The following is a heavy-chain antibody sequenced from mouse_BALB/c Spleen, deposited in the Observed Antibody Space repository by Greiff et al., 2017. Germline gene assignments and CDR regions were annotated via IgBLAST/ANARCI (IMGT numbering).Heavy chain of an antibody. V-gene: IGHV5-12-2*01. D-gene: IGHD1-1*01. Sequence: EVQGVESGGGLVQPGGSLKLSCAASGFTFSSYTMSWVRQTPEKRLEWVAYISNGGGSTYYPDTVKGRFTISRDNAKNTLYLQMSSLKSEDTAMYYCARGGIYYYGSSPAWFAYWGQGTLVTVSA. J-gene: IGHJ3*01. CDR1: GFTFSSYT. CDR2: ISNGGGST. CDR3: ARGGIYYYGSSPAWFAY.